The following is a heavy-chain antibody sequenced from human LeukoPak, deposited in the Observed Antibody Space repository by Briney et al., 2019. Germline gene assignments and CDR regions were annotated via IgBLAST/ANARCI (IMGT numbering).Heavy chain of an antibody. V-gene: IGHV3-23*01. CDR2: TTGSGGST. J-gene: IGHJ4*02. D-gene: IGHD4-23*01. CDR3: VKDKTVVSSFVGDY. Sequence: GGSLRLSCAASGFTFSSYAMSWVRQAPGKGPEWVSGTTGSGGSTYYADSVKRRFTVSRDNSKTTLDLQMNSLRAEDTAVYFCVKDKTVVSSFVGDYWGQGTLVTVSS. CDR1: GFTFSSYA.